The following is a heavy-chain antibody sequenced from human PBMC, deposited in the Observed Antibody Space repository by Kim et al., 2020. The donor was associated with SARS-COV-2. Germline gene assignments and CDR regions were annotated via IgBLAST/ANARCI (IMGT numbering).Heavy chain of an antibody. Sequence: SVKVSCKASGGTFSSYAISWVRQAPGQGLEWMGRIIPILGIANYAQKFQGRVTITADKSTSTAYMELSSLRSEDTAVYYCVVVPADYFYYYMHVWGKGTTVTVSS. J-gene: IGHJ6*03. V-gene: IGHV1-69*04. CDR3: VVVPADYFYYYMHV. CDR1: GGTFSSYA. D-gene: IGHD2-2*01. CDR2: IIPILGIA.